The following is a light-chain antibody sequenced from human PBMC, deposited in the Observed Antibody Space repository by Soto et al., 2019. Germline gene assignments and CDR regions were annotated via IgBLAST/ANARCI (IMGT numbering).Light chain of an antibody. J-gene: IGLJ3*02. CDR2: SNN. Sequence: QSVLTQPPSASGTPGQRVTISCSGSSSNIGSNYVYWYQQLPGTAPKLLIYSNNQRPSGVPDRFSGSKSGTSASLAISGLRCEDEGDYYCAAWDDSLRGWVFGGGTKVTVL. CDR1: SSNIGSNY. CDR3: AAWDDSLRGWV. V-gene: IGLV1-47*02.